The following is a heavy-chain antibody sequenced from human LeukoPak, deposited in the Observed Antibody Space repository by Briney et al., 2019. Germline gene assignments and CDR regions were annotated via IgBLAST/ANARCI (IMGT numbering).Heavy chain of an antibody. CDR1: GFTFSSYA. J-gene: IGHJ4*02. D-gene: IGHD5-24*01. Sequence: TGGSLRLSCAASGFTFSSYAMHWVRQAPGKGLEWVAVISYDGSNKYYADSVKGRFTISRDNSKNTLYLQMNSLRAEDTAVYYCAKGRDGYNLGFDYWGQGTLVTVSS. CDR3: AKGRDGYNLGFDY. V-gene: IGHV3-30-3*01. CDR2: ISYDGSNK.